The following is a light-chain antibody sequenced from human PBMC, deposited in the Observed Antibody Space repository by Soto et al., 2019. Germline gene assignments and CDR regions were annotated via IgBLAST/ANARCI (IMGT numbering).Light chain of an antibody. Sequence: SYELTQPPSVSVAPGKTARITCGGNNIGSKSVYWYQQKPGQAPVLVIYYDSDRPSGIPERFSGSNSGNTATLTISRVEAGDEADYYCQVWDSSSDQNVFGTGTKVTVL. CDR3: QVWDSSSDQNV. J-gene: IGLJ1*01. CDR2: YDS. CDR1: NIGSKS. V-gene: IGLV3-21*04.